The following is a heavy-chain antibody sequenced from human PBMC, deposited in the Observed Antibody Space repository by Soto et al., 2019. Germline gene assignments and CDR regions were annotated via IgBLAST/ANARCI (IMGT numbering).Heavy chain of an antibody. J-gene: IGHJ4*02. CDR2: MNPNSGNA. CDR3: ARGSISSSWSDFAY. CDR1: GYTFTRYD. V-gene: IGHV1-8*01. D-gene: IGHD6-13*01. Sequence: QVQLVQSGAEVKKPGASVKVSCKASGYTFTRYDINWVRQATGQGLEWMGWMNPNSGNAGYAQKFQGRVTLTRNTYISTAYMALSSLRSEDTAVYYCARGSISSSWSDFAYWGQGTLVTVSS.